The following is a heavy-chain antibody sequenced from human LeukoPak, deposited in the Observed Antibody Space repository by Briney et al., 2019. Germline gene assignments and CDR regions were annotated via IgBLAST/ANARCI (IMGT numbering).Heavy chain of an antibody. J-gene: IGHJ4*02. CDR3: ARRVGFYYFDY. D-gene: IGHD2/OR15-2a*01. Sequence: SETLSLTCTVSGGSISSSSYYWGWIRQPPGKGLEWIGSIYYSGSTNYNPSLKSRVTISVDTSKNQFSLKLSSVTAADTAVYYCARRVGFYYFDYWGQGTLVTVSS. CDR2: IYYSGST. V-gene: IGHV4-39*07. CDR1: GGSISSSSYY.